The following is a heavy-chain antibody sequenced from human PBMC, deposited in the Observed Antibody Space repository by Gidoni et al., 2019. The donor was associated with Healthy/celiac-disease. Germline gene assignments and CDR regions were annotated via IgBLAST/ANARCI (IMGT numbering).Heavy chain of an antibody. V-gene: IGHV1-69*06. Sequence: QVQLVQSGAEVKKPGSSVKVSCKASGGPFSSYALSWVRQAPGQGLEWMGGIIPIFGTANYAQKFQGRVTITADKATSTAYMELSSLRSEDTAVYYCARGDLSGGSYSWTFDYWDQGTLVTVSS. CDR1: GGPFSSYA. J-gene: IGHJ4*02. CDR2: IIPIFGTA. D-gene: IGHD1-26*01. CDR3: ARGDLSGGSYSWTFDY.